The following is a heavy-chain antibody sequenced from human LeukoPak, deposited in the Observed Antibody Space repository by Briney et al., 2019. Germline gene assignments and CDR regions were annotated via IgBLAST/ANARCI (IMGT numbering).Heavy chain of an antibody. CDR3: ARDGQMSSGWYFHY. J-gene: IGHJ4*02. D-gene: IGHD6-19*01. CDR2: ISSGSSNI. V-gene: IGHV3-11*04. Sequence: GGSLRLSCAASGFILSDYYMSWIRQAPGKGLEWVSYISSGSSNIWYADSVKGRFTISRDDAKNSVYLQMNSLRAEDTAVYYCARDGQMSSGWYFHYWGLGTLVTVSS. CDR1: GFILSDYY.